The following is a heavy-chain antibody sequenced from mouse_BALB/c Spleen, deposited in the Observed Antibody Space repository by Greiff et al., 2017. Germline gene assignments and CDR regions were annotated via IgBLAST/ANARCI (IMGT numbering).Heavy chain of an antibody. CDR3: ARGGLRYYFDY. D-gene: IGHD2-2*01. CDR2: INPYNGDT. CDR1: GYSFTGYF. Sequence: VHVKQSGPELVKPGASVKISCKASGYSFTGYFMNWVMQSHGKSLEWIGRINPYNGDTFYNQKFKGKATLTVDKSSSTAHMELRSLASEDSAVYYCARGGLRYYFDYWGQGTTLTVSS. J-gene: IGHJ2*01. V-gene: IGHV1-20*02.